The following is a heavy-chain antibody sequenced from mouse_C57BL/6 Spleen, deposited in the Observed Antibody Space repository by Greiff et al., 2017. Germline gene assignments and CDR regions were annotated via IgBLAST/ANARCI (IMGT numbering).Heavy chain of an antibody. J-gene: IGHJ2*01. CDR2: IHPNSGST. CDR1: GYTFTSYW. CDR3: ARSGTRILYYFDY. V-gene: IGHV1-64*01. Sequence: QVQLKQPGAELVKPGASVKLSCKASGYTFTSYWMHWVKQRPGQGLEWIGMIHPNSGSTNYNEKFKSKATLTVDKSSSTAYMQLSSLTSEDSAVYYCARSGTRILYYFDYWGQGTTLTVSS. D-gene: IGHD3-1*01.